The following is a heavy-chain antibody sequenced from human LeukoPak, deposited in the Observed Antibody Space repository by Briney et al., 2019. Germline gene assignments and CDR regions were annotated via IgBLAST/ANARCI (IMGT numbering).Heavy chain of an antibody. V-gene: IGHV3-23*01. CDR2: ISASGGST. J-gene: IGHJ4*02. CDR1: RFTFSSYV. D-gene: IGHD3-22*01. CDR3: AKAPAYYYDSSGYYDSYYFDY. Sequence: GGSLRLSCAASRFTFSSYVMSWVRQAPGKGLEWVSAISASGGSTYYADSVKGRFTISRDNSKNTVYLQMNSLRAEDTAVYYCAKAPAYYYDSSGYYDSYYFDYWGQGTLVTVSS.